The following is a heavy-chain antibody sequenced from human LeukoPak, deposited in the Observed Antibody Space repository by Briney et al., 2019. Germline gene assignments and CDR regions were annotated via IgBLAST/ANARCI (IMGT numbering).Heavy chain of an antibody. Sequence: PGGSLTLSCAASGFTFSSFGMHWVRQAPGKGLEWVAFIRYDASNKYYADSEKGRFTISRDNSKNTLYLQMNSPRAEDTAVYYCATDVHPGNNWFDPWGQGTLVTVSS. D-gene: IGHD1-1*01. CDR1: GFTFSSFG. J-gene: IGHJ5*02. CDR3: ATDVHPGNNWFDP. V-gene: IGHV3-30*02. CDR2: IRYDASNK.